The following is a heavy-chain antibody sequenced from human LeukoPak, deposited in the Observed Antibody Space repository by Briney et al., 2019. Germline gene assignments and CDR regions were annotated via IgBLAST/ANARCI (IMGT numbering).Heavy chain of an antibody. V-gene: IGHV1-69*04. D-gene: IGHD3-10*01. CDR3: ARGGVRGGLWFGELLGYYFDY. CDR2: IIPILGIA. Sequence: SVTVSCKASGGTFSSYAISWVRQAPGQGLEWMGRIIPILGIANHAQKFQGRVTITADKSTSTAYMELSSLRSEDTAVYYCARGGVRGGLWFGELLGYYFDYWGQGTLVTVSS. J-gene: IGHJ4*02. CDR1: GGTFSSYA.